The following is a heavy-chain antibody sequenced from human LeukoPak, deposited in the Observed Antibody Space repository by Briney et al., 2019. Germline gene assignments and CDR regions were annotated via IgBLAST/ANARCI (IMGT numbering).Heavy chain of an antibody. Sequence: WASVKVSCKASGYTFTSCGISWVRQAPGQGLEWMGWISAYNGNTNYAQKLQGRVTMTTDTSTSTAYMELRSLRFDDTAVYYCARTGPAVRDAFDIWGQGTMVTVSS. V-gene: IGHV1-18*01. CDR2: ISAYNGNT. D-gene: IGHD2-2*01. J-gene: IGHJ3*02. CDR3: ARTGPAVRDAFDI. CDR1: GYTFTSCG.